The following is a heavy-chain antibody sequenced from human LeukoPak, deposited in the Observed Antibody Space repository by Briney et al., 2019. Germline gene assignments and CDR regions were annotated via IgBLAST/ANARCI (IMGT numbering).Heavy chain of an antibody. CDR3: SKGQWLVEQTFDY. D-gene: IGHD6-19*01. CDR2: ISSSSSTI. V-gene: IGHV3-48*01. J-gene: IGHJ4*02. Sequence: GGSLRLSCAASGFTFSSYSMNWVRQAPGKGLEWVSYISSSSSTIYYADSVKGRFTISRDNAKNSLYLQMNSLRAEDTAVYYCSKGQWLVEQTFDYWGQGTLVTVSS. CDR1: GFTFSSYS.